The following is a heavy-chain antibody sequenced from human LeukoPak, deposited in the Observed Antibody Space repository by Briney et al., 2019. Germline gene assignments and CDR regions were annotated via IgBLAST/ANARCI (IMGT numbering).Heavy chain of an antibody. CDR1: GGTFSSYA. CDR3: AQGVVACGGDCYSGYFQH. Sequence: ASVKVSCKASGGTFSSYAISWVRQAPGQGLEWMGGIIPIFGTANYAQKFQGRVTITADESTSTAYMELSSLRSEDTAVYYCAQGVVACGGDCYSGYFQHWGQGTLVTVSS. CDR2: IIPIFGTA. J-gene: IGHJ1*01. D-gene: IGHD2-21*02. V-gene: IGHV1-69*13.